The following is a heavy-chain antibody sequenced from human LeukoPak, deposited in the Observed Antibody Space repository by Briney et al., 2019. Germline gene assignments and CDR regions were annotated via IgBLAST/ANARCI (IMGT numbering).Heavy chain of an antibody. J-gene: IGHJ4*02. D-gene: IGHD6-19*01. CDR3: ARDTPRLAVTGFFYY. CDR2: ITAYNGNT. CDR1: GFXFNIYG. V-gene: IGHV1-18*01. Sequence: ASVKVSCKASGFXFNIYGLSWVRRAPGQGREWMGLITAYNGNTNYAQKFQGRLTMTTDTSTSTAYMELRSLRSDDTAVYYCARDTPRLAVTGFFYYWGQGALVTVSS.